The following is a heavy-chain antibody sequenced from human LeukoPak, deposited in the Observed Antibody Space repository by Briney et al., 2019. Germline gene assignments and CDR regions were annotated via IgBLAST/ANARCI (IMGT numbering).Heavy chain of an antibody. V-gene: IGHV3-33*01. CDR3: ASDREYCSGGSCYSNTLDY. D-gene: IGHD2-15*01. CDR1: GFLFSSYG. CDR2: IWYDGSNK. Sequence: GSLRLSCAASGFLFSSYGMHWVRQAPGKGLEWVAVIWYDGSNKYYADSVKGRFTISRDNSKNTLYLQMNSLRAEDTAVYYCASDREYCSGGSCYSNTLDYWGQGTLVTVSS. J-gene: IGHJ4*02.